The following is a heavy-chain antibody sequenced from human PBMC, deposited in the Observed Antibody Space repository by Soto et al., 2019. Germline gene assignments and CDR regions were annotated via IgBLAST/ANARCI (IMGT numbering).Heavy chain of an antibody. D-gene: IGHD4-4*01. CDR2: ISGSGGST. J-gene: IGHJ6*02. Sequence: PGCSMRLSCAASGLTCSSYSMSWVRQAPGKGLEWVSAISGSGGSTYYADSVKGRFTISRDNSKNTLYLQMNSLRAEDTAVYYCAKLTPHTRWSYTVTTNYYYGMDVWGQGTTVTVSS. CDR3: AKLTPHTRWSYTVTTNYYYGMDV. CDR1: GLTCSSYS. V-gene: IGHV3-23*01.